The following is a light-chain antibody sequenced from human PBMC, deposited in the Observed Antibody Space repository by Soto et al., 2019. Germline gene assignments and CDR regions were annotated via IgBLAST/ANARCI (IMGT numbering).Light chain of an antibody. CDR2: DVS. Sequence: QSALTQPASVSGSPGQSITISCTGTSSDVGGYNYVSWYQQDPGKAPKLMIYDVSNRPSGVSNRFSGSKSGNTASLTISGLQDEDEADYYCSSYTSTTTQVVFGGGTKLTVL. V-gene: IGLV2-14*01. J-gene: IGLJ2*01. CDR1: SSDVGGYNY. CDR3: SSYTSTTTQVV.